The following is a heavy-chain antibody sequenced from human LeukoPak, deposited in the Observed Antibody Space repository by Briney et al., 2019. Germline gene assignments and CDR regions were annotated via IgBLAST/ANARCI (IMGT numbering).Heavy chain of an antibody. J-gene: IGHJ4*02. Sequence: GGSLRLSCAASGFTFSSNWMHWVRQAPGKGLVWVSRINEDGSTTNYADSVKGRFTISRDNAKDTLYLQMNSLRAEDTAVYYCVRDLGGRSGHWGQGTLVTVSS. CDR2: INEDGSTT. D-gene: IGHD1-26*01. CDR1: GFTFSSNW. CDR3: VRDLGGRSGH. V-gene: IGHV3-74*01.